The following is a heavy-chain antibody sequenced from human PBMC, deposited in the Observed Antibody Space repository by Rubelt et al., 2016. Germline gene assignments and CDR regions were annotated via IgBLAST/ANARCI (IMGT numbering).Heavy chain of an antibody. CDR3: AREGYCSGGSCYYFDY. Sequence: RSLRLSCAASGFTFSDYAMHWVRQAPGKGLEWVAVISFDGSNEYYADSVKGRFTISRDSSKNTLYLQMNSLKIEDTAVYYCAREGYCSGGSCYYFDYWGQGTLVTVSS. D-gene: IGHD2-15*01. CDR1: GFTFSDYA. V-gene: IGHV3-30*04. CDR2: ISFDGSNE. J-gene: IGHJ4*02.